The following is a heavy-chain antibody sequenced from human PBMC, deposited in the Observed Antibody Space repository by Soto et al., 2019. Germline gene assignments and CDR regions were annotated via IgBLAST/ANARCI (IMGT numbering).Heavy chain of an antibody. CDR1: GGSISSSSYY. Sequence: QLQLQESGPGPVKPSETLSLTFTVSGGSISSSSYYWGWIRQPPGKGLEWIGSIYYSGSTYYNPSLKSRVTISVDTSKNQFSLKLSSVTAADTAVYYCARPTYTAMGEYGIDVWGQGTTVTVSS. V-gene: IGHV4-39*01. CDR2: IYYSGST. D-gene: IGHD5-18*01. CDR3: ARPTYTAMGEYGIDV. J-gene: IGHJ6*02.